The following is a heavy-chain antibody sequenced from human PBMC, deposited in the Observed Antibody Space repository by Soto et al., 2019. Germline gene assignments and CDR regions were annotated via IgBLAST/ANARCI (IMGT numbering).Heavy chain of an antibody. CDR2: SSATGAGT. D-gene: IGHD1-7*01. CDR1: GFTFSSYG. Sequence: GGSLRLSCAASGFTFSSYGMSWVRQAPGKGLEWVSFSSATGAGTYYADSVKGRFTISRDNSKNTLYLQMTSLRADDTAVYYCAKDRRAGGNYGFYSDFWGQGALVTVSS. V-gene: IGHV3-23*01. CDR3: AKDRRAGGNYGFYSDF. J-gene: IGHJ4*02.